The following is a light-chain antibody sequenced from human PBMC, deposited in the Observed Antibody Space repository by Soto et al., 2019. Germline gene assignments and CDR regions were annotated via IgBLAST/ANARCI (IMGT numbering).Light chain of an antibody. CDR3: TSYTTSNTWV. CDR1: SSDVGSYNY. V-gene: IGLV2-14*03. CDR2: DVT. J-gene: IGLJ3*02. Sequence: QSALTQPASVSGSPGQSVTIPCTGTSSDVGSYNYVSWYQQHPGKAPKLMIFDVTNRPSGVSNRFSGSESGNSASLTISGLQTEDEADYYCTSYTTSNTWVFGGGTKLTVL.